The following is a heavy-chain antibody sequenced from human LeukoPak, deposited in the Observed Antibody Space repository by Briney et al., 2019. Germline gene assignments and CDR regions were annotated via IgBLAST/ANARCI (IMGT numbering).Heavy chain of an antibody. V-gene: IGHV4-34*01. CDR3: ARGRENYSRAGFGY. CDR2: INHSGST. CDR1: SGSFSAYY. Sequence: SETLSLTCAVYSGSFSAYYWSWIRQPPGKGLEGIGEINHSGSTNYNPSLESRVTVLVDKSKNQLSLKLRSVTAADTAVYYCARGRENYSRAGFGYWAQGTLVTVSS. D-gene: IGHD4-11*01. J-gene: IGHJ4*02.